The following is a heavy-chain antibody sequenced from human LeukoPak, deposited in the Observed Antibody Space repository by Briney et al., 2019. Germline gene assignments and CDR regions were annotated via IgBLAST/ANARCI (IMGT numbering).Heavy chain of an antibody. CDR3: GAEYSNSTNSFDI. J-gene: IGHJ3*02. CDR2: IYYSGST. CDR1: GGYLSGYY. D-gene: IGHD4-23*01. V-gene: IGHV4-34*03. Sequence: SETLSLTCSVYGGYLSGYYWSWIRPPPGTGLEWIGEIYYSGSTNYNPSLKRRVTISVEMPKNHFSLKPRSVTAADTAVLYLGAEYSNSTNSFDIWGQGTMVTVSS.